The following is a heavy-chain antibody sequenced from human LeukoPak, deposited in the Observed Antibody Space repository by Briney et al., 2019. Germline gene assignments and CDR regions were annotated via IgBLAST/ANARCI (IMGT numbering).Heavy chain of an antibody. CDR3: AKDHDSTGLFQDRDY. Sequence: GGSLTLSCAASGFTFGWYAMNWVRQAPGKGLEWVSTISISANTHYADSVKGRFTISRDNSKSTLYLQMNSLRAEDTAIYYCAKDHDSTGLFQDRDYWGQGTQVTISS. CDR1: GFTFGWYA. J-gene: IGHJ4*02. V-gene: IGHV3-23*01. CDR2: ISISANT. D-gene: IGHD6-19*01.